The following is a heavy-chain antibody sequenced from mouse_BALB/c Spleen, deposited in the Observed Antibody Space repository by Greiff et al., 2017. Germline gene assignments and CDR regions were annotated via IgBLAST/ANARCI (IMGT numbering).Heavy chain of an antibody. CDR2: IYPGDGDT. V-gene: IGHV1-80*01. CDR3: ARFYYGSSYFDY. CDR1: GYAFSSYW. J-gene: IGHJ2*01. D-gene: IGHD1-1*01. Sequence: QVQLKESGAELVRPGSSVKISCKASGYAFSSYWMNWVKQRPGQGLEWIGQIYPGDGDTNYNGKFKGKATLTEDKSSSTAYMQLSSLTSEDSAVYFCARFYYGSSYFDYWGQGTTLTVSS.